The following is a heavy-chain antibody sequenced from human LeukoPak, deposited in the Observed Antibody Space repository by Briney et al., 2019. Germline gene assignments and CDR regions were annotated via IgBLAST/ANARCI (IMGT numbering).Heavy chain of an antibody. CDR3: AKWGDYDVLTGYYVSDF. D-gene: IGHD3-9*01. CDR2: ISGRSDNT. V-gene: IGHV3-23*01. CDR1: GFIFSNYA. Sequence: GASLRLSCAACGFIFSNYAMYWVRQAPGKGLEWVSAISGRSDNTYYADSVKGRFTLSRDSSKNTLYLQMNSLRADDTAVYYCAKWGDYDVLTGYYVSDFWGQGTLVTVSS. J-gene: IGHJ4*02.